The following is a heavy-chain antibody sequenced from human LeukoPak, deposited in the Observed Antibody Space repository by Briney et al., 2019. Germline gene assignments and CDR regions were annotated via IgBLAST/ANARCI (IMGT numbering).Heavy chain of an antibody. J-gene: IGHJ4*02. CDR2: VSNSGST. D-gene: IGHD3-22*01. CDR3: ASRAYYDSSGLDY. V-gene: IGHV4-59*08. CDR1: GGSIRNYY. Sequence: PSETLSLTCSVSGGSIRNYYWTWIRQPPGKGLEWIGHVSNSGSTKYNPPLKSRVTISIDTSKKHFSLKLSSVTAADTAVYYCASRAYYDSSGLDYWGQGILVTVSS.